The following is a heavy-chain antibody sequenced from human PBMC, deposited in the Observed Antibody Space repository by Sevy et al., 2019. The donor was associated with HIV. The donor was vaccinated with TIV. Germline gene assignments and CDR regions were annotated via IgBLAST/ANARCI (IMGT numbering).Heavy chain of an antibody. CDR2: INPNSGGT. Sequence: ASVKVSRKASGYTFTGYYMHWVRQAPGQGLEWMGWINPNSGGTNYAQKFQGRVTMTRDTSISTAYMELSRLRSDDTAVYYCASALYCSSTSCYKSPDYWGQGTLVTVSS. V-gene: IGHV1-2*02. CDR3: ASALYCSSTSCYKSPDY. D-gene: IGHD2-2*02. J-gene: IGHJ4*02. CDR1: GYTFTGYY.